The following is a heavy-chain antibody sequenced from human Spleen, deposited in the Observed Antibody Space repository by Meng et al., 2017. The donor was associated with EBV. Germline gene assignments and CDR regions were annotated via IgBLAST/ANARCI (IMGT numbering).Heavy chain of an antibody. CDR3: ARLLKGRGVVMTATIDY. J-gene: IGHJ4*02. Sequence: VQLIQSGSGLKEPGASVQVSCKASGYTFTNFAINWVRQAPGQGLEWLGWISTNTGNPTYAHGFTGRFVFSLDTSVSTAYLQISSLASDDTAVYYCARLLKGRGVVMTATIDYWGQGTLVTVSS. D-gene: IGHD2-21*02. CDR2: ISTNTGNP. CDR1: GYTFTNFA. V-gene: IGHV7-4-1*02.